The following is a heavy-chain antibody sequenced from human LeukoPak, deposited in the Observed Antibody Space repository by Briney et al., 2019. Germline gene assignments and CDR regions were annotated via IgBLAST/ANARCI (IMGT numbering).Heavy chain of an antibody. CDR1: GGSFSGYY. V-gene: IGHV4-34*01. Sequence: SETLSLTCAAYGGSFSGYYWSWIRQPPGKGLEWIGEINHSGSTNYNPSLKSRVTISVDTSKNQFSLKLSSVTAADTAVYYCARGREELVVPAYYFDYWGRGTLVTVSS. D-gene: IGHD2-2*01. J-gene: IGHJ4*02. CDR2: INHSGST. CDR3: ARGREELVVPAYYFDY.